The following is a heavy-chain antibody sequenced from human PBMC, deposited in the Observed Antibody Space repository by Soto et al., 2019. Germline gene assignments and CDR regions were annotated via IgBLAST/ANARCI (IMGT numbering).Heavy chain of an antibody. CDR2: IWYDGSNK. CDR1: GFTFSSYG. CDR3: AREGRGHAFDI. Sequence: GGSLRLSCAASGFTFSSYGMHWVRQAPGKGLEWVAVIWYDGSNKYYADSVKGRFTISRDNSKNTLYLQMNSLRAEDTAVYYCAREGRGHAFDIWGQGTMVTVSS. J-gene: IGHJ3*02. D-gene: IGHD3-10*01. V-gene: IGHV3-33*01.